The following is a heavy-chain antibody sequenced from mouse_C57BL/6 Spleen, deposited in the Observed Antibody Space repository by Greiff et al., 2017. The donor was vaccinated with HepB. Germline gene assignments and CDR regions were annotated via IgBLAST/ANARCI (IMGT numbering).Heavy chain of an antibody. J-gene: IGHJ3*01. V-gene: IGHV5-4*01. CDR3: ARDGEGLRRAFAY. Sequence: EVQLVESGGGLVKPGGSLKLSCAASGFTFSSYAMSWVRQTPEKRLEWVATISDGGSYTYYPDNVKGRFTISRDNAKNNLYLQMSHLKSEDTAMYYCARDGEGLRRAFAYWGQGTLVTVSA. CDR2: ISDGGSYT. D-gene: IGHD2-4*01. CDR1: GFTFSSYA.